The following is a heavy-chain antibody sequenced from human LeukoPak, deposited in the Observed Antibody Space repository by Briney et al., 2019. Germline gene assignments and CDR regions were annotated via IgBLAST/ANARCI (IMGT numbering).Heavy chain of an antibody. CDR1: GFTFSSYA. V-gene: IGHV3-30-3*01. CDR2: ISYDGSNK. Sequence: GGSLRLSCAASGFTFSSYAMHWVRQAPGKGLEWVAVISYDGSNKYYADSVKGRFTISRDNSKNTLYLQMNSLRAEDTAVYYCARDTYSGSYGAPYFDYWGQGTLVTVSS. D-gene: IGHD1-26*01. CDR3: ARDTYSGSYGAPYFDY. J-gene: IGHJ4*02.